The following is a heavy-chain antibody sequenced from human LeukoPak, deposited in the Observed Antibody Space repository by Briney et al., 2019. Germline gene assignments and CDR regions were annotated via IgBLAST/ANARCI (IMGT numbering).Heavy chain of an antibody. CDR1: GGSISSYY. D-gene: IGHD2-21*01. CDR3: ARDKPGCGGDCYFYYFDY. J-gene: IGHJ4*02. V-gene: IGHV4-4*07. Sequence: SETLSLTCTVSGGSISSYYWSWIRQPAGKGLEWIGRIYTSGSNNYNPSLKSRVTMSVDTSKNQFSLKLSSVTAADTAVYYCARDKPGCGGDCYFYYFDYWGQGTLVTVSS. CDR2: IYTSGSN.